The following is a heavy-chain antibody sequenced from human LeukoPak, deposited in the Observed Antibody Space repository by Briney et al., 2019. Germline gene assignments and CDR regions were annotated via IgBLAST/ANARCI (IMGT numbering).Heavy chain of an antibody. CDR2: INPNSGGT. Sequence: ASVKVSFKASGYTFTGYYMHWVRQAPGQGPEWMGWINPNSGGTNYAQKFQGRVTMTRDTSISTAYMELSRLRSDDTAVYYCARDPDDYGDDGWFDPWGQGTLVTVSS. D-gene: IGHD4-17*01. CDR1: GYTFTGYY. V-gene: IGHV1-2*02. J-gene: IGHJ5*02. CDR3: ARDPDDYGDDGWFDP.